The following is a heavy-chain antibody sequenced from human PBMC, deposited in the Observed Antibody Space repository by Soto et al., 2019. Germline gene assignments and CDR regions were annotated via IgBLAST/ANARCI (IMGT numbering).Heavy chain of an antibody. Sequence: GGSLRLSCAASGFTFSSYGMHWVRQAPGKGLEWVAVIWYDGSNKYYADSVKGRFTISRDNSKNTLYLQMNSLRAEDTAVYYCARDRGDFWSGYTYYYYYYGMDVWGQGTTVTVSS. J-gene: IGHJ6*02. V-gene: IGHV3-33*01. D-gene: IGHD3-3*01. CDR1: GFTFSSYG. CDR3: ARDRGDFWSGYTYYYYYYGMDV. CDR2: IWYDGSNK.